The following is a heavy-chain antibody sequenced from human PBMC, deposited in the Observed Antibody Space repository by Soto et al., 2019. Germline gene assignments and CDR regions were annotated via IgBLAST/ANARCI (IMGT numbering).Heavy chain of an antibody. D-gene: IGHD3-16*01. Sequence: GASVKVSCKASGYTFTSYGISWVRQAPGQGLEWMGWISAYNGNTNYAQKLQGRVTMTTDTSTSTAYMELRSLRSDDTAVYYCVGGSRPERNYYYGMDVWGQGTTVTVSS. CDR2: ISAYNGNT. CDR1: GYTFTSYG. V-gene: IGHV1-18*01. J-gene: IGHJ6*02. CDR3: VGGSRPERNYYYGMDV.